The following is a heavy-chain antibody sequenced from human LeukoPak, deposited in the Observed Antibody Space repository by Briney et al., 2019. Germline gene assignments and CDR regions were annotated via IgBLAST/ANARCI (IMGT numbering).Heavy chain of an antibody. V-gene: IGHV3-74*01. Sequence: GGSLRLSCAASGFSINNYWMHWVRQAPGKGLVWVSGISGAGSTTYYADSVKGRFTISRDNAKNTLYLQMNSLRAEDTAMYYCARGGTYSYDAFHIWGQGTMVTVSS. CDR2: ISGAGSTT. CDR3: ARGGTYSYDAFHI. J-gene: IGHJ3*02. CDR1: GFSINNYW. D-gene: IGHD1-26*01.